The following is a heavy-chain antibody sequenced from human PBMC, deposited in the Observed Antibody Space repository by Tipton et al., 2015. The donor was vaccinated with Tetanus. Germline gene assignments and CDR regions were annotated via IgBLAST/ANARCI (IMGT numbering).Heavy chain of an antibody. CDR2: INSRTITI. D-gene: IGHD2-8*01. CDR3: ARGSGAMDR. V-gene: IGHV3-48*02. J-gene: IGHJ4*02. Sequence: QLVQSGGGLVQPGGSLRLSCDVSGFTFSDYSMNWVRQAPGKGLERVSCINSRTITIYYAESVKGRITISRDNAKNSLYLQMNSLRDEDAAVDYCARGSGAMDRWGQGTLVTVSS. CDR1: GFTFSDYS.